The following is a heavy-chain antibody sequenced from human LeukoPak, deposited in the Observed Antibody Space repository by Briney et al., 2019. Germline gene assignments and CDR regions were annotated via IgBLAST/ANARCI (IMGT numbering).Heavy chain of an antibody. J-gene: IGHJ3*02. CDR1: GGTFSSYA. CDR3: ARESRLYDSSGYYYVHAFDI. CDR2: IIPIFGTA. V-gene: IGHV1-69*05. Sequence: GSSVKVSCKASGGTFSSYAISWVRQAPGQGLEWMGRIIPIFGTANYAQKFQGRVTITTDESTSTAYMERSSLRSEDTAVYYCARESRLYDSSGYYYVHAFDIWGQGTVVTVSS. D-gene: IGHD3-22*01.